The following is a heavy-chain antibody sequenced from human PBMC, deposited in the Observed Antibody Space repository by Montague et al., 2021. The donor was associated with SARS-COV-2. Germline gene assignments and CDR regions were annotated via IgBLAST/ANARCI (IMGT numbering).Heavy chain of an antibody. V-gene: IGHV4-59*01. CDR3: ARVGFGYCSGGSRYRAFDY. J-gene: IGHJ4*02. CDR1: GGSISSYY. Sequence: SETLSLTCTVSGGSISSYYWSWIRQPPGKGLEWIGYIYYSGSTNXNPSLKSRVTISVDTSKNQFSLRLSSVTAADTAVYYCARVGFGYCSGGSRYRAFDYWGQGTLVTVSS. CDR2: IYYSGST. D-gene: IGHD2-15*01.